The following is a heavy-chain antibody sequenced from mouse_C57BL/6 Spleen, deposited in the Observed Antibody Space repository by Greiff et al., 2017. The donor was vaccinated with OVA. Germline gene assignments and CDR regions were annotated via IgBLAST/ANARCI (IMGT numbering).Heavy chain of an antibody. CDR3: ARDVGGTLYDFDY. CDR2: INPGSGGT. D-gene: IGHD4-1*01. Sequence: VQLQQSGAELVRPGTSVKVSCKASGYAFTNYLIEWVKQRPGQGLEWIGVINPGSGGTNYNEKFKGKATLTADKSSSTAYMQLSSLTSEDSAVYFCARDVGGTLYDFDYWGQGTTLTVSS. CDR1: GYAFTNYL. V-gene: IGHV1-54*01. J-gene: IGHJ2*01.